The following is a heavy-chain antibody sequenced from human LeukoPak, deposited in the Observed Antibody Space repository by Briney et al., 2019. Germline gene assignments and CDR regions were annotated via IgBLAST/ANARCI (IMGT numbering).Heavy chain of an antibody. Sequence: PSETLSLTCTVSGGSISSSSYYWRWIRQPPGKGLGWIGSIYYSGSTYYNPSLKSRVTISVDTSNNQFSLKLSSVTAADTAVYYCARAPVGNGPDYWGQGTLVTVSS. CDR2: IYYSGST. CDR3: ARAPVGNGPDY. D-gene: IGHD7-27*01. V-gene: IGHV4-39*01. J-gene: IGHJ4*02. CDR1: GGSISSSSYY.